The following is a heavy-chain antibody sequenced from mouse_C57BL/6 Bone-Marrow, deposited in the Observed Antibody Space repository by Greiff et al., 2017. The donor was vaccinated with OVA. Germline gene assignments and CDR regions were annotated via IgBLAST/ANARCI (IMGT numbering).Heavy chain of an antibody. Sequence: VHVKQSGPVLVKPGASVKMSCKASGYTFTDYYMNWVKQSHGKSLEWIGVINPYNGGTSYNQKFKGKATLTVDKSSSTAYMELNSLTSEDSAVYFCASQGGVYWGQGTTLTVSS. CDR2: INPYNGGT. J-gene: IGHJ2*01. CDR3: ASQGGVY. V-gene: IGHV1-19*01. CDR1: GYTFTDYY.